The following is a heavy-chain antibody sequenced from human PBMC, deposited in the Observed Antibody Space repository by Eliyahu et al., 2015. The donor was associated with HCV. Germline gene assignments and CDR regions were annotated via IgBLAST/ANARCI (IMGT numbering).Heavy chain of an antibody. CDR2: INXDGSST. Sequence: EVQLVESGXXLVQPGGSLRLSXAXSXFTFSSXWXHWVRXAPGKGLVWVSRINXDGSSTSYADSVKGRFTISRDNAKNTLYLQMNSLRAEDTAVYYCARESPMARYDSSVYWGQGTLVTVSS. CDR3: ARESPMARYDSSVY. D-gene: IGHD3-22*01. CDR1: XFTFSSXW. J-gene: IGHJ4*02. V-gene: IGHV3-74*01.